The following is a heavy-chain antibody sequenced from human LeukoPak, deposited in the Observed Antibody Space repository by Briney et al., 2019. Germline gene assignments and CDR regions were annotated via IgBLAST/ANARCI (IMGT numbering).Heavy chain of an antibody. CDR2: IYYSGST. CDR1: DGSISSYY. Sequence: SETLSLTCTVSDGSISSYYWSWIRQPPGKGLEWIGYIYYSGSTNYNPSLMSRVTISVDTSKNQFSLKLSSVTAADTAVYYCARGAFGVVIPYNWFDPWGQGTLVTVSS. D-gene: IGHD3-3*01. J-gene: IGHJ5*02. V-gene: IGHV4-59*01. CDR3: ARGAFGVVIPYNWFDP.